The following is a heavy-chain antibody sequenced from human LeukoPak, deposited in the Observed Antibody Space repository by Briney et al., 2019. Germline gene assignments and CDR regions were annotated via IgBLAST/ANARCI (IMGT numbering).Heavy chain of an antibody. Sequence: ASVKVSCKASGYTFTSYYMHWVRQAPGQGLECMGIINPSGGSTSYAQKFQGRVTMTRDTSTSAVYMELSSLRPEDTAVYYCARDLIGDTAMAEPFDYWGQGTLVTVSS. CDR1: GYTFTSYY. J-gene: IGHJ4*02. V-gene: IGHV1-46*01. CDR3: ARDLIGDTAMAEPFDY. D-gene: IGHD5-18*01. CDR2: INPSGGST.